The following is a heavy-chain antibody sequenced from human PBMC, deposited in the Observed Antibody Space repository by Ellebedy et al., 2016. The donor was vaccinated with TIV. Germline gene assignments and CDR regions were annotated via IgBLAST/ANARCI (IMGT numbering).Heavy chain of an antibody. D-gene: IGHD3-22*01. Sequence: GESLKISXAASGFTVSSNYMSWVRQAPGKVLEWVSVIYSGGSTYYADSVKGRFTISSDNSKNTLYLQMNSLRAEDTAVYYCASEGRTYYYDSSGYDIWGQGTLVTVSS. CDR3: ASEGRTYYYDSSGYDI. CDR2: IYSGGST. J-gene: IGHJ4*02. CDR1: GFTVSSNY. V-gene: IGHV3-53*01.